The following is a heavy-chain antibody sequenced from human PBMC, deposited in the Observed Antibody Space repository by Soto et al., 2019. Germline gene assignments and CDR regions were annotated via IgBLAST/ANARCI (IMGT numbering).Heavy chain of an antibody. CDR2: ISVSVGST. D-gene: IGHD6-13*01. Sequence: GGSLRLSCAASGFTFSSYWMHWVRQAPGKGLVWVSAISVSVGSTYYADSVKGRFTISRDNSKNTLYLQMNSLRSEDTAVYYCARDRLRGAAAGTEAEYFQHWGQGTLVTVSS. V-gene: IGHV3-23*01. CDR3: ARDRLRGAAAGTEAEYFQH. CDR1: GFTFSSYW. J-gene: IGHJ1*01.